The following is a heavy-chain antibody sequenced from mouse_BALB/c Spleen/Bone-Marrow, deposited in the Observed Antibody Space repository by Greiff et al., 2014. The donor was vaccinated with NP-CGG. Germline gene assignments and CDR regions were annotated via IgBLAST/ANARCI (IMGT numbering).Heavy chain of an antibody. J-gene: IGHJ2*01. D-gene: IGHD4-1*01. V-gene: IGHV14-3*02. CDR3: ASLTGTFDD. CDR1: GFNIKGNY. Sequence: EVKLQQSGTDLVQPGASVKLSCTASGFNIKGNYMHWVKQRPEQGLDWIGRIDNASGNIQYDPKFQGRAAIAADTSSNKAYLQLSGRTSEDTAGYYCASLTGTFDDWGQGTPLTVSS. CDR2: IDNASGNI.